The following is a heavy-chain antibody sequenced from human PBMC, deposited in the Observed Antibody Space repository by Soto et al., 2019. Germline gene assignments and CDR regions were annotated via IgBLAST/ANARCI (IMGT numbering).Heavy chain of an antibody. CDR1: GFTFSLFS. Sequence: GGTLSLSWTAAGFTFSLFSMDWVRQAPVKGLEWVSSISPSSSYTYYGDSVQGRFTTSRENGKSSVFLQMNSLRAEDTAIYYCPFALISPEGSLDPWGQGALVTVAS. CDR2: ISPSSSYT. V-gene: IGHV3-21*01. CDR3: PFALISPEGSLDP. D-gene: IGHD2-15*01. J-gene: IGHJ5*02.